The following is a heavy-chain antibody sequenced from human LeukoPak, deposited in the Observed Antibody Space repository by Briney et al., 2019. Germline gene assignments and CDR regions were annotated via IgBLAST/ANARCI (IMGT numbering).Heavy chain of an antibody. CDR3: ARAQITMVRGTIPGPGAFDI. D-gene: IGHD3-10*01. CDR1: GGSISSGSYY. V-gene: IGHV4-61*02. CDR2: IYYSGST. J-gene: IGHJ3*02. Sequence: PSQTLSLTCTVSGGSISSGSYYWSWIRQPAGKGLEWIGRIYYSGSTNYNPSLKSRVTISVDTSKNQFSLKLSSVTAADTAVYYCARAQITMVRGTIPGPGAFDIWGQGTMVTVSS.